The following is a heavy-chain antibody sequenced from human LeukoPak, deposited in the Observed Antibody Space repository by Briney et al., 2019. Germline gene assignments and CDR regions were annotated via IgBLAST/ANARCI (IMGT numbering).Heavy chain of an antibody. V-gene: IGHV4-59*01. Sequence: SEALSLTCSVSGDSISEYYWSWIRQPPGKGLEWIGYIYVSGNTNYNPSLKSRVTLSLDTSKNQFSLKMTSVTAADTAIYYCARDHGWSGFNWFDPWGQGTLVTVSS. CDR1: GDSISEYY. J-gene: IGHJ5*02. CDR3: ARDHGWSGFNWFDP. CDR2: IYVSGNT. D-gene: IGHD3-3*01.